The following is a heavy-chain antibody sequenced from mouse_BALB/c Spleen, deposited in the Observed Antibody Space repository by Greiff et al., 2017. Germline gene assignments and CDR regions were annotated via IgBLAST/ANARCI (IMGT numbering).Heavy chain of an antibody. CDR1: GYAFTSYN. V-gene: IGHV1S135*01. J-gene: IGHJ4*01. CDR2: IDPYNGGT. Sequence: VQLKQSGPELVKPGASVKVSCKASGYAFTSYNMYWVKQSHGKSLEWIGYIDPYNGGTSYNQKFKGKATLTVDKSSSTAYMHLNSLTSEDSAVYYCARWDYDDFYAMDYWGQGTSVTVSS. CDR3: ARWDYDDFYAMDY. D-gene: IGHD2-4*01.